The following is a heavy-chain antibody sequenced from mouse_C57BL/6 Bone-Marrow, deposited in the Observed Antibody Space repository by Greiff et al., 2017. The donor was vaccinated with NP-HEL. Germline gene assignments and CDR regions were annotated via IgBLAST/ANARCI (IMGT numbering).Heavy chain of an antibody. D-gene: IGHD1-1*01. J-gene: IGHJ4*01. Sequence: EVKLMESGGGLVQPGGSMKLSCVASGFTFSNYWMNWVRQSPEKGLEWVAQIRLKSDNYATHYAESVKGRFTISRDDSKSSVYLQMNNLRAEDTGIYYCTDNYDYAMDCWGQGASVTVSS. V-gene: IGHV6-3*01. CDR1: GFTFSNYW. CDR2: IRLKSDNYAT. CDR3: TDNYDYAMDC.